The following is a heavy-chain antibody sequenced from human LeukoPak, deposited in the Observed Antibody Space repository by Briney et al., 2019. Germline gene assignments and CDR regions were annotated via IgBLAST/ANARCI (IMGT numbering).Heavy chain of an antibody. J-gene: IGHJ6*02. V-gene: IGHV3-21*01. CDR3: ARDQGIGYCSGGSCPYGMDV. CDR1: GFIFNNYN. D-gene: IGHD2-15*01. CDR2: ISSSSSYI. Sequence: GSLRLSCAASGFIFNNYNMNWVRQAPGKGLEWVSLISSSSSYIYYADSVKGRFTISRDNAKNSLYLQMNSLRAEDTAVYYCARDQGIGYCSGGSCPYGMDVWGQGTTVTVSS.